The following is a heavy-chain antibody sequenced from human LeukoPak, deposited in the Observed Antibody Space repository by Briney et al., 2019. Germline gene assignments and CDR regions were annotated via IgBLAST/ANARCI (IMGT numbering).Heavy chain of an antibody. Sequence: SETLSLTCTVSGGSISSGDYCWSWIRQPPGKGLEWIGYIYYSGSTYYNPSLKSRVTISIDTSKNQFSLKLSSVTAADTAVYYCARDRGGVGATDYWGQGTLVTVSS. CDR2: IYYSGST. CDR3: ARDRGGVGATDY. J-gene: IGHJ4*02. CDR1: GGSISSGDYC. V-gene: IGHV4-30-4*08. D-gene: IGHD1-26*01.